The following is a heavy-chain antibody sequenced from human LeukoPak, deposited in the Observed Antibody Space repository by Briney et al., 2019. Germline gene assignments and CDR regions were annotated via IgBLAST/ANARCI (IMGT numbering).Heavy chain of an antibody. J-gene: IGHJ6*02. CDR3: ARGPLYYYGMDV. CDR1: GGSFSGYY. CDR2: INHSGST. Sequence: NTSETLSLTCAVYGGSFSGYYWSWIRQPPGKGLEWIGEINHSGSTNYNPSLKSRVTISVDTSKNQFSLKLSSVTAADTAVYYCARGPLYYYGMDVWGQGTTVTVSS. V-gene: IGHV4-34*01.